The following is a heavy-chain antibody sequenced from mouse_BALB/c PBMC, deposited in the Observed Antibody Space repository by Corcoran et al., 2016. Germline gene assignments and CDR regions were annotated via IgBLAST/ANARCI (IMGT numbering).Heavy chain of an antibody. J-gene: IGHJ4*01. CDR3: ARRAGGNWDYAMDY. CDR2: IYWDDDK. Sequence: QVTLKESGPGILQPSQTLSLTCSFSGFSLSTSGMGVSWIRQPSGKGLEWLAHIYWDDDKRYNPSLKSRLTISKDTSRNQVFLKITSVDTADTATYYCARRAGGNWDYAMDYWGQGTSVTVSS. CDR1: GFSLSTSGMG. V-gene: IGHV8-12*01. D-gene: IGHD4-1*01.